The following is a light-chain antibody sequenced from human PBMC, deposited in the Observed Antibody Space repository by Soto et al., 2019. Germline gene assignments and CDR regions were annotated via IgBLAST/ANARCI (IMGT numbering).Light chain of an antibody. CDR2: DTS. V-gene: IGKV3-11*01. CDR3: QQRTNWPRSCT. CDR1: QSVSSY. J-gene: IGKJ3*01. Sequence: EIVLTQSPATLSLSPGERATLSCRASQSVSSYLAWYQQKPGQAPRLLIYDTSKRATGIPARFSGSGSGTDFTPTINSLEPEDFAVFYCQQRTNWPRSCTFGPGTKVDIK.